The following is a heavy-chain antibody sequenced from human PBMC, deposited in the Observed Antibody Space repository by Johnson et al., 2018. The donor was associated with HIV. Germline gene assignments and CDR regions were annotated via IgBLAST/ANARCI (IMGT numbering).Heavy chain of an antibody. Sequence: MSWIRQAPGKGLEWVSGISWNGANRGYADSVKGRFTISRDDAKNSLYLQMNSLRAEDTAVYYCARDSPWELTAFDIWGQGTMVTVSS. CDR3: ARDSPWELTAFDI. J-gene: IGHJ3*02. CDR2: ISWNGANR. D-gene: IGHD1-26*01. V-gene: IGHV3-9*01.